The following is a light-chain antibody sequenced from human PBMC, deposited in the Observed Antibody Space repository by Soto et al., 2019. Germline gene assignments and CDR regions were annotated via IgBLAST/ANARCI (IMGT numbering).Light chain of an antibody. CDR2: AAS. Sequence: DIQMTQSPSSLSASIGDRVTITCRASQGISNYLAWYQQKPGKVPKLLIYAASTLQSGVPSRFSGSGSGTEFTITISSLQPEDVATYYCQKYNSALIFTFGPGTKVDIK. CDR1: QGISNY. V-gene: IGKV1-27*01. CDR3: QKYNSALIFT. J-gene: IGKJ3*01.